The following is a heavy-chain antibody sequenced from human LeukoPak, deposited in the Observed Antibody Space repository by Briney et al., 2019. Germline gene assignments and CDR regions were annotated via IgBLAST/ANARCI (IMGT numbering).Heavy chain of an antibody. CDR1: GFTFSSYG. Sequence: PGGSLRLSCAASGFTFSSYGMHWVRQAPGKGLEWVAAIWYDGSNKYYADSVKGRFTISRDNSKNTLYLQMNSLRAEDTAVYYCARDLIAARPSRGFYYYYGMDVWGQGTTVTVSS. V-gene: IGHV3-33*01. D-gene: IGHD6-6*01. CDR2: IWYDGSNK. J-gene: IGHJ6*02. CDR3: ARDLIAARPSRGFYYYYGMDV.